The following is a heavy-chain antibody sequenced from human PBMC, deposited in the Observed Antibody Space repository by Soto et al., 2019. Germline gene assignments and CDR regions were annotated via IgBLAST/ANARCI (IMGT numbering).Heavy chain of an antibody. CDR1: GGSISRGGSY. J-gene: IGHJ4*02. Sequence: SETLSLTCTVSGGSISRGGSYWSWVRQYPGKGLEWIGYSSYSGTTYYNPSLKSRVTISLDTSKNQFSLKLSSVTAADTAVYYCARGGYYYYEAGGYYRFFDSWGQGTLVTVSS. CDR3: ARGGYYYYEAGGYYRFFDS. D-gene: IGHD3-22*01. CDR2: SSYSGTT. V-gene: IGHV4-31*03.